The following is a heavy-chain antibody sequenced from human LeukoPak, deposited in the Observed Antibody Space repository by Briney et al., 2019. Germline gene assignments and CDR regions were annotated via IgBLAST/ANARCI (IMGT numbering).Heavy chain of an antibody. J-gene: IGHJ4*02. CDR1: GDSISSYY. CDR3: ARSLGAQLPPIH. D-gene: IGHD2-2*01. V-gene: IGHV4-59*01. Sequence: SETLSLTCTVSGDSISSYYWSRIRQPPGKGPEWIGYIYYSGSTNYNPSLKSRVTISVDTSKNQFSLKLTSVTAADTAVYYCARSLGAQLPPIHWGQGTLVTVSS. CDR2: IYYSGST.